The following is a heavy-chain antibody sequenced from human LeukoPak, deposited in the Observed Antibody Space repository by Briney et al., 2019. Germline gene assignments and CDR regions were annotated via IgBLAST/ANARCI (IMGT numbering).Heavy chain of an antibody. CDR1: GYTFTGYY. V-gene: IGHV1-2*02. CDR3: ARGRYCSSTSCIPGDY. CDR2: INPNSGGT. J-gene: IGHJ4*02. D-gene: IGHD2-2*01. Sequence: ASVKVSCKASGYTFTGYYMHWVRQAPGQGLDWMGWINPNSGGTNYAQKFQGRVTMTRDTSISTAYMELSRLRSDDTAVYYCARGRYCSSTSCIPGDYWGQGTLVTVSS.